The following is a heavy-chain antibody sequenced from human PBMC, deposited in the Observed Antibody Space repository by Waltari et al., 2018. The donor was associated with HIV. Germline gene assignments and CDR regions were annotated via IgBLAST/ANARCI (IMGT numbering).Heavy chain of an antibody. V-gene: IGHV1-2*02. CDR3: ARNLDGDYVLAY. CDR1: GYTFPGYY. Sequence: QVQLVQSGAEVKKPGASVKVSCKGSGYTFPGYYIHWVRQAPGQGLEWMGWINPNNGGTNYAQKFQDRVTMTRDTSISTAYMELSRLRSDDTAVYYCARNLDGDYVLAYWGQGILVTVSS. J-gene: IGHJ4*02. CDR2: INPNNGGT. D-gene: IGHD4-17*01.